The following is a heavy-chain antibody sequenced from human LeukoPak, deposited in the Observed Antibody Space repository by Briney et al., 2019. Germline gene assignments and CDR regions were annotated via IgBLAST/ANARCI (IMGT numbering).Heavy chain of an antibody. V-gene: IGHV1-18*01. Sequence: ASVKVSCKASGSTFASYGISWVRQAPGQGLEWMGWISTYNGNTNYAQKLQGRVTMTTDTSTSTAYMELRSLRSDDTAVYYCAREYCSSTSCYSPDYWGQGTLVTVSS. CDR3: AREYCSSTSCYSPDY. CDR2: ISTYNGNT. CDR1: GSTFASYG. J-gene: IGHJ4*02. D-gene: IGHD2-2*01.